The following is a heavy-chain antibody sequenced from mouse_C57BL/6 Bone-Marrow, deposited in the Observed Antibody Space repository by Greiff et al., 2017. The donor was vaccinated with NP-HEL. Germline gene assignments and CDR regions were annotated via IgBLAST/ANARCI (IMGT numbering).Heavy chain of an antibody. CDR1: GYTFTDYE. V-gene: IGHV1-15*01. D-gene: IGHD5-1*01. CDR2: IDPETGGT. CDR3: TRDLPFAY. Sequence: QVQLQQSGAELVRPGASVTLSCKASGYTFTDYEMHWVKQTPVHGLDWIGAIDPETGGTAYNQKFKGKAILTADKSSSTAYMELRSLTSEDSAVYYCTRDLPFAYWGQGTLVTVSA. J-gene: IGHJ3*01.